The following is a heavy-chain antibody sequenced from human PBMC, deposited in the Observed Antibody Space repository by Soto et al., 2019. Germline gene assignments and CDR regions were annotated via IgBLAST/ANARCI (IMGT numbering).Heavy chain of an antibody. J-gene: IGHJ6*02. D-gene: IGHD2-8*01. CDR2: INHSGST. CDR1: GGSFSGYY. Sequence: PSETLSLTCAVYGGSFSGYYWSWIRQPPGKGLDWIGEINHSGSTNYNPSLKSRVTISVDTSKNQFSLKLSSVTAADTAVYYCARKGGYCTNGVCYGYYYYYGMDVWGQGTTVTVS. CDR3: ARKGGYCTNGVCYGYYYYYGMDV. V-gene: IGHV4-34*01.